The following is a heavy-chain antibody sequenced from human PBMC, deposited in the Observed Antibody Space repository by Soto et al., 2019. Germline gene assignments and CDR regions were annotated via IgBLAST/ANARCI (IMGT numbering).Heavy chain of an antibody. CDR2: IMPIFRTA. J-gene: IGHJ6*02. Sequence: QVQVVQSGAEVKKPGSSVKVSCKTSGGSFSTSAISWVRQAPGQGLEWMGGIMPIFRTADYAQNFRGRVTITADESASTAYLELRSLTSEDTAVYDCARDEGRAPLGGNDYYIMDVWGQGTTVIVTS. CDR1: GGSFSTSA. CDR3: ARDEGRAPLGGNDYYIMDV. V-gene: IGHV1-69*12. D-gene: IGHD1-1*01.